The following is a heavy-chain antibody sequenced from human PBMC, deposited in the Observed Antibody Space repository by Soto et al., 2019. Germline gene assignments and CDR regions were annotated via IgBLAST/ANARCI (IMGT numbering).Heavy chain of an antibody. D-gene: IGHD4-17*01. J-gene: IGHJ4*02. V-gene: IGHV4-34*01. CDR2: INHSGST. Sequence: SETLSLTCAVYGGSFSCYYWSWIRQPPGKGLEWIGEINHSGSTNYNPSLKSRVTISVDTSKDQFSLKLSSVTAADTAVHYCARLDYGGNVVDYWGQGTLVTVSS. CDR1: GGSFSCYY. CDR3: ARLDYGGNVVDY.